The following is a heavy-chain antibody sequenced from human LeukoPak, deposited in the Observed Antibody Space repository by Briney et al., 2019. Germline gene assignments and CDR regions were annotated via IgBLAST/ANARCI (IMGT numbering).Heavy chain of an antibody. CDR1: GFTFSNSA. CDR2: LSGSGITT. Sequence: GGSLRLSCAATGFTFSNSAMSWVRQAPGKGLEWVSTLSGSGITTYYADSVKGRFTISRDNSKNTLYLQMNSLRAEDTAVYYCAKGIYSSGWSYFDYWGHGTPVTVSS. V-gene: IGHV3-23*01. J-gene: IGHJ4*01. CDR3: AKGIYSSGWSYFDY. D-gene: IGHD6-19*01.